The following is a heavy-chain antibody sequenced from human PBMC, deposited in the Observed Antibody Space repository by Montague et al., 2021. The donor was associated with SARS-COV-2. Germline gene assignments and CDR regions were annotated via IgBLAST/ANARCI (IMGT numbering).Heavy chain of an antibody. V-gene: IGHV4-59*01. J-gene: IGHJ4*02. Sequence: SETLSLTRTVSGGSISSYYWSWIRQPPGKGLEWIGYIYYSGSTNXNPSLKSRVTISVDTSKNQFSLKLSSVTAADTAVYYCAREPDYGDYFDYWGQGTLVTVSS. D-gene: IGHD4-17*01. CDR3: AREPDYGDYFDY. CDR2: IYYSGST. CDR1: GGSISSYY.